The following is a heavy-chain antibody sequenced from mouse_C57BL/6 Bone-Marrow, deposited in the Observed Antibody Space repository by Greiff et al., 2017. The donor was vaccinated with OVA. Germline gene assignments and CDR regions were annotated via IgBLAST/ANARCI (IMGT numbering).Heavy chain of an antibody. D-gene: IGHD4-1*02. CDR2: IDPSDSYT. J-gene: IGHJ1*03. CDR3: ASPTGTDGNFEV. V-gene: IGHV1-50*01. CDR1: GYTFTSYW. Sequence: QVQLQQPGAELVKPGASVKLSCKASGYTFTSYWMQWVKQRPGQGLEWIGEIDPSDSYTNYNQKFKGKATLTVDTSSSTAYMQLSSLTSEDSAVYYWASPTGTDGNFEVGGTGPRSPSPQ.